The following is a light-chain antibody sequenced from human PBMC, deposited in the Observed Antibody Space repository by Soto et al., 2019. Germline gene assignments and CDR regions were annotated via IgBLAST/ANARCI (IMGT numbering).Light chain of an antibody. CDR2: GAS. J-gene: IGKJ4*01. CDR3: QHYDSSPGFT. Sequence: EIVLTQSPGPLSLSPGERATLSCRASQSFHTNYLAWYQHRPGQAPRLLIYGASIRASGIPERFSGRGSGTDFTLTISRLEPEDSAVYYCQHYDSSPGFTFGGGTKMEIK. V-gene: IGKV3-20*01. CDR1: QSFHTNY.